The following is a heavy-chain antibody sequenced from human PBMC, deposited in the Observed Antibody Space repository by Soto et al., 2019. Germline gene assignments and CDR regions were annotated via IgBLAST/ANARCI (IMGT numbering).Heavy chain of an antibody. V-gene: IGHV4-34*01. J-gene: IGHJ4*02. D-gene: IGHD2-8*02. CDR3: ARDKITGLFDY. Sequence: SETXSXXXAVYGGXXSXXYXXXXRQPPGTGLEWIGEINHSGSTNYNPSLKSRVTISVDTSKNQFSLKLTSVTAADTAVYYCARDKITGLFDYWGQGTLVTVSS. CDR2: INHSGST. CDR1: GGXXSXXY.